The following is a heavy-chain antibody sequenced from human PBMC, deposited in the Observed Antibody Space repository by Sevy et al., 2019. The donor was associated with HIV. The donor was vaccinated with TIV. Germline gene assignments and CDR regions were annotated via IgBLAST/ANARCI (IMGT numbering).Heavy chain of an antibody. CDR3: ARCRSPSGDYATGSLDY. V-gene: IGHV4-61*01. CDR1: GGSVSTDSYY. J-gene: IGHJ4*02. D-gene: IGHD4-17*01. CDR2: LFYSGST. Sequence: SETLSLTCTVSGGSVSTDSYYWSWIRQPPGKGLEWIGYLFYSGSTNYNPSLKSRVTISLDTSKNQFSLKLSSVTAADTAVYYCARCRSPSGDYATGSLDYWGQGALVTVSS.